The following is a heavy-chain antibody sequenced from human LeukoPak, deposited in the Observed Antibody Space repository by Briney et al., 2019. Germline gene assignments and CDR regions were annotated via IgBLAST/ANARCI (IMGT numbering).Heavy chain of an antibody. CDR1: GFTVSSNY. CDR2: IFSGGST. D-gene: IGHD3-10*01. CDR3: ARGGRKYGSGSLYYFDY. Sequence: PGGSLRLSCAASGFTVSSNYMNWVRQAPGKGLEWVSVIFSGGSTYYADSVKGRFTISRDNSKNTLYLQMNSLRAEDTAVYYCARGGRKYGSGSLYYFDYWGQGTLVTVSS. J-gene: IGHJ4*02. V-gene: IGHV3-66*01.